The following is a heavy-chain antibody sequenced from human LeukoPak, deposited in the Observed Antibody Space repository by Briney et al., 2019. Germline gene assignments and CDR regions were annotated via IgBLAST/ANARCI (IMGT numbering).Heavy chain of an antibody. CDR1: GFTFSSYA. CDR3: ARGKRPRKDTAMVTGVYFDY. J-gene: IGHJ4*02. Sequence: PGGSLRLSCAASGFTFSSYAMHWVRQAPGKGLECVSSVSSNGGSTYYANSVKGRFTISRDNSKNTLYLQMNSLRAEDTAVYYCARGKRPRKDTAMVTGVYFDYWGQGTLVTVSS. V-gene: IGHV3-64*01. CDR2: VSSNGGST. D-gene: IGHD5-18*01.